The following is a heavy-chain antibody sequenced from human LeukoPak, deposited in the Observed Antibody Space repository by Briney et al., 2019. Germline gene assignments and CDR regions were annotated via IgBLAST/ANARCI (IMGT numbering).Heavy chain of an antibody. D-gene: IGHD2-2*01. Sequence: SGGSLRLSCAASGFTFSNYAMSWVRQVPGKGLDWVSAPSGSGGVTYYADSVKGRFTVSRDNSKNTLYLQMNSLRAEDTAVYYCARDRGYCSSTSCNDAFDIWGQGTMVTVSS. CDR3: ARDRGYCSSTSCNDAFDI. V-gene: IGHV3-23*01. CDR2: PSGSGGVT. CDR1: GFTFSNYA. J-gene: IGHJ3*02.